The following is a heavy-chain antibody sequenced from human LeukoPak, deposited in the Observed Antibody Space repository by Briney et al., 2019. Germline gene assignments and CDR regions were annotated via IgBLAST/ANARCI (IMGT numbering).Heavy chain of an antibody. J-gene: IGHJ5*02. Sequence: SETLSLTCAVYGGSFSGYYWSWIRQPPGKGLEWIGEINHSGSTNYNPSLKSRVTISVDTSKNQFSLKLSSVTAADTAVYYCARRGVRSYVYNWFDPWGQETLVTVSS. CDR3: ARRGVRSYVYNWFDP. CDR2: INHSGST. V-gene: IGHV4-34*01. D-gene: IGHD1-26*01. CDR1: GGSFSGYY.